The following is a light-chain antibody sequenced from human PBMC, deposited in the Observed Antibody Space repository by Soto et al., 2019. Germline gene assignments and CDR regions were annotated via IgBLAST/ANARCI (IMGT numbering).Light chain of an antibody. CDR2: SNN. V-gene: IGLV1-44*01. J-gene: IGLJ1*01. CDR1: SSNIGSNT. CDR3: AAWDDSLNGYV. Sequence: QSVLTQPPSASGTPLQRVTISCCGSSSNIGSNTVNWYQQLPGTAPKLLIYSNNQRPSGVPDRFSGSKSGTSASLAISGLQSEDEADYYCAAWDDSLNGYVFGTGTKSPS.